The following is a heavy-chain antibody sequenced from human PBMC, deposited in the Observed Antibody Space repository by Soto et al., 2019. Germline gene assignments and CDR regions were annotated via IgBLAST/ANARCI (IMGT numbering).Heavy chain of an antibody. V-gene: IGHV3-23*01. Sequence: EEQLLESGGGLVQPGGSLRLSCVVSGFTFSSYAMSWVRQAPGKGLEWVSAISGSGGYTYYADSVKGRFTISRDNTKNTLYLQMNSLRADDTAIYYCAIGHRLTIPDYWGQGTLVTVSS. CDR3: AIGHRLTIPDY. CDR1: GFTFSSYA. CDR2: ISGSGGYT. J-gene: IGHJ4*02. D-gene: IGHD2-21*01.